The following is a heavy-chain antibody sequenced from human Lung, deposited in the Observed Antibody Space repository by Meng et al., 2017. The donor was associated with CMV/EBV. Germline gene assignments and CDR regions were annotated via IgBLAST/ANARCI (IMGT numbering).Heavy chain of an antibody. CDR1: GYSFSGFY. CDR2: VNPISDDT. Sequence: VHLVQSGAEVKKPGASVKISCQASGYSFSGFYLNWARQAPGHGLEWLGRVNPISDDTHLAQKFEGSITVIRGATINTAFMELTRLRPDDTAVYYCAKSSDNGWSSWGPGTLVTVSS. D-gene: IGHD6-19*01. J-gene: IGHJ4*01. V-gene: IGHV1-2*06. CDR3: AKSSDNGWSS.